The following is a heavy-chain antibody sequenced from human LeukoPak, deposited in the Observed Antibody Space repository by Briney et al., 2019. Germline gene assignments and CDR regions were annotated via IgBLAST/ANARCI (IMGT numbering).Heavy chain of an antibody. CDR3: ARYSGYDFEWFDP. J-gene: IGHJ5*02. D-gene: IGHD5-12*01. V-gene: IGHV4-59*01. CDR1: GGSISSYY. Sequence: PSETLSLTCTVSGGSISSYYWGWIRQPPGKGLEWIGNIYYTGTTNYNPSLKSRVTISVDTSKNQFSLKLSSVTAADTAVYYCARYSGYDFEWFDPRGQGTLVTVSS. CDR2: IYYTGTT.